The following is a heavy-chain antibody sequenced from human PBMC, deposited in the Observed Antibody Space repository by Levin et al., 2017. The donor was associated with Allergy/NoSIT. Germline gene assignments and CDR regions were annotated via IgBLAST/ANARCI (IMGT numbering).Heavy chain of an antibody. CDR2: IGPSGTPV. Sequence: GGSLRLSCTASTFTFSDYYMSWIRQAPGKGLEWVSYIGPSGTPVSYADSVKGRFTVSRDNAKNSLYLQMNSLRDNDTAVYFCARGAKGWELTASADSWGQGTLVTVSS. V-gene: IGHV3-11*01. J-gene: IGHJ4*02. D-gene: IGHD4-23*01. CDR3: ARGAKGWELTASADS. CDR1: TFTFSDYY.